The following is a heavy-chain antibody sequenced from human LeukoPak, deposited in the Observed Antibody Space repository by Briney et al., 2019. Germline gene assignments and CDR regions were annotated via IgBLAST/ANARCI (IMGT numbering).Heavy chain of an antibody. CDR3: AKSFWWFGEFSPFDY. D-gene: IGHD3-10*01. Sequence: GGSLRLSCAASGFTFSSYSMNWVRQAPGKGLEWVSSISSSRSSIYYADSMKGRFTISRDNAKNSLYLQMNSLRAEDTAVYYCAKSFWWFGEFSPFDYWGQGTLVTVSS. J-gene: IGHJ4*02. CDR2: ISSSRSSI. CDR1: GFTFSSYS. V-gene: IGHV3-21*01.